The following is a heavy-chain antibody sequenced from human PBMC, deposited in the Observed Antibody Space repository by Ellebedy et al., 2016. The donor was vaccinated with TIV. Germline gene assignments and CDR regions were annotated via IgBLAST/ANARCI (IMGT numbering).Heavy chain of an antibody. CDR3: ARDVLYNYDGG. D-gene: IGHD1-1*01. J-gene: IGHJ4*02. V-gene: IGHV3-23*01. Sequence: GESLKISCAASGFTFSSYAMSWVRQAPGKGLEWVSTISGSGGSTYYTGSVKGRFTISRDNAKNTLYLQMNSLRAEDTAMYYCARDVLYNYDGGWGQGTLVTVSS. CDR2: ISGSGGST. CDR1: GFTFSSYA.